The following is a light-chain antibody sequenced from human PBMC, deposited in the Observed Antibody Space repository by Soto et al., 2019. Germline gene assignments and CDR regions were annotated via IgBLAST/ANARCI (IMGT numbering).Light chain of an antibody. Sequence: EIVLTQSPATLYLSPGERATLSCRASQRVSSYLAWYQQKPGQAPRLLIYDASNRATGIPARFSGSGSGTDFTLTIRSLEPEDFAVYYCQQRSNWPLTFGGRTKVEIK. J-gene: IGKJ4*01. CDR3: QQRSNWPLT. CDR1: QRVSSY. CDR2: DAS. V-gene: IGKV3-11*01.